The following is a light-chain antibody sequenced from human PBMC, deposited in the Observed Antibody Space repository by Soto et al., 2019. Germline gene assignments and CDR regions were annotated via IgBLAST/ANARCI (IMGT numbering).Light chain of an antibody. V-gene: IGKV3-20*01. CDR3: QQYGSSPT. CDR2: DVS. J-gene: IGKJ1*01. CDR1: QSVSSNY. Sequence: DIVLTQSPGTLSLSPGERATLSCRSSQSVSSNYLAWYQQKPDQAPRLVIYDVSGRATGIPDRFSGSGSGTDFTLTISRLELEDFAVYYCQQYGSSPTFGQGTKVEIK.